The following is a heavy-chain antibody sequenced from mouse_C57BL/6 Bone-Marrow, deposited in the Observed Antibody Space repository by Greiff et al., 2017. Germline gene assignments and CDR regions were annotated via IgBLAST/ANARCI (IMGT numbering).Heavy chain of an antibody. CDR3: ARRGLDDGNWYFDV. Sequence: VQLQESGPGLVAPSQSLSITCTVSGFSLTSYAISWVRQPPGQGLEWLGVIGTGGGTNYNSALKSRLSISKDNSKSQVFLKMNSLQTVDTARYYCARRGLDDGNWYFDVWGTGTTVTVSS. J-gene: IGHJ1*03. CDR1: GFSLTSYA. V-gene: IGHV2-9-1*01. CDR2: IGTGGGT. D-gene: IGHD1-1*01.